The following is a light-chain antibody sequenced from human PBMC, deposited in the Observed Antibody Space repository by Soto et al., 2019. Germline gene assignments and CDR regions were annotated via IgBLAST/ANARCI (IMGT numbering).Light chain of an antibody. CDR1: RSNIGTNS. Sequence: QSVLTQPPSASGTPGQRVTISCSGSRSNIGTNSVTWSQQLPGTAPKLLIYTDNQRPSGVPDRFSGSRSGTSASLAISGLQSDDEADYYCAAWDDSLTGYVFGTGTKLTVL. J-gene: IGLJ1*01. V-gene: IGLV1-44*01. CDR2: TDN. CDR3: AAWDDSLTGYV.